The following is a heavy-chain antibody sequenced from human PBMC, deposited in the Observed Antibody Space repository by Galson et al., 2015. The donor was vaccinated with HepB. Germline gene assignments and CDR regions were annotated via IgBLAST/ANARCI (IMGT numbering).Heavy chain of an antibody. CDR2: INTNTGNP. J-gene: IGHJ6*03. D-gene: IGHD3-3*01. CDR1: GYTFTSYG. Sequence: SVKVSCKASGYTFTSYGISWVRQAPGQGLEWMGWINTNTGNPTYAQGFTGRFVFSLDTSVSTAYLQISSLKAEDTAVYYCARAHSLFWSGRYARYYYMDVWGKGTTVTVSS. CDR3: ARAHSLFWSGRYARYYYMDV. V-gene: IGHV7-4-1*02.